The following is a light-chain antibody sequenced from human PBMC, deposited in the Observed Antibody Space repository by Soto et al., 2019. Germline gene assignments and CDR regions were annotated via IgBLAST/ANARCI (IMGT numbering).Light chain of an antibody. V-gene: IGLV2-23*01. CDR3: SSFDSPWV. Sequence: QSALTQPASVSGSPGQSITISCTGTSSGVWSYTLVSWYQHRPGKAPKLIIYEGAKRPSGVSDRFSGSKSDNTASLTISGLQAGDEADYYCSSFDSPWVFGGGTQLTVL. J-gene: IGLJ3*02. CDR2: EGA. CDR1: SSGVWSYTL.